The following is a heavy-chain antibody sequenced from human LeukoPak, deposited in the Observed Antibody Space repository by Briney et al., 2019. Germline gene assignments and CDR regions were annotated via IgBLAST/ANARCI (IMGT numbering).Heavy chain of an antibody. CDR3: ARDYGDYPDYFDY. V-gene: IGHV3-48*04. CDR1: GFTFSSYA. CDR2: ISSSSSTI. D-gene: IGHD4-17*01. Sequence: HPAGSLRLSCASSGFTFSSYAMHWVRQAPGKGLEWVSYISSSSSTIYYADSVKGRFTISRDNAKNSLYLQMNSLRAEDTAVYYCARDYGDYPDYFDYWGQGTLVTVSS. J-gene: IGHJ4*02.